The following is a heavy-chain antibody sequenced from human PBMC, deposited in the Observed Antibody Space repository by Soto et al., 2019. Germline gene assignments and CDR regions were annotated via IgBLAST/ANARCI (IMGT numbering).Heavy chain of an antibody. Sequence: PGGSLRLSCAASGFTFSSYAMHWVHQAPGKGLEWVAVISYDGSNKYYADSVKGRFTISRDNSKNTLYLQMNSLRAEDTAVYYCAREYYYDSSGYPLRYYYGMDVWGQGTTVTVSS. CDR1: GFTFSSYA. J-gene: IGHJ6*02. D-gene: IGHD3-22*01. CDR2: ISYDGSNK. CDR3: AREYYYDSSGYPLRYYYGMDV. V-gene: IGHV3-30-3*01.